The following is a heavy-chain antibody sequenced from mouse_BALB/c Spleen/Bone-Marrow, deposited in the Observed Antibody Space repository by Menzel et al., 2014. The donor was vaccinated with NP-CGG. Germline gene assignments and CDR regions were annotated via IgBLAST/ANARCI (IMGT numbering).Heavy chain of an antibody. CDR1: GYTFTDYY. Sequence: VQLQQSRPELVKPGASVKMSCKASGYTFTDYYMDWVKQSHGESFEWIGRVNPYNGGTSYNQKFKGKATLTVDKSSSTAYMELNSLTSEDSAVYYCAISPYGNFYAMDYWGQGTSVTVSS. CDR2: VNPYNGGT. J-gene: IGHJ4*01. CDR3: AISPYGNFYAMDY. V-gene: IGHV1-19*01. D-gene: IGHD2-1*01.